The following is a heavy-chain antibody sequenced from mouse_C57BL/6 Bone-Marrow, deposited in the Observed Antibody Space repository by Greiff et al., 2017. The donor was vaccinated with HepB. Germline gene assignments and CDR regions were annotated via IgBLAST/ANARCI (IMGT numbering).Heavy chain of an antibody. Sequence: VQLQQPGAELVKPGASVTLSCKASGYTFTSYWMHWVKQRPGRGLEWIGRIDPNSGGTKYNEKFKSKATLTVDKPSSTAYMQLSSLTSEDAAVYYCARDDAPTGGDYWGQGTTLTVSS. CDR3: ARDDAPTGGDY. V-gene: IGHV1-72*01. J-gene: IGHJ2*01. CDR1: GYTFTSYW. CDR2: IDPNSGGT. D-gene: IGHD2-3*01.